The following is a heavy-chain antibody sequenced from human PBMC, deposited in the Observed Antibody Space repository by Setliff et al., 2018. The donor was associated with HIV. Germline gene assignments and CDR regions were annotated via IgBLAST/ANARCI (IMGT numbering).Heavy chain of an antibody. CDR2: INPNIGAT. V-gene: IGHV1-2*02. D-gene: IGHD2-2*01. J-gene: IGHJ4*02. CDR3: AVMGYCGGNSCYRTEGFDY. CDR1: GYTFSGYY. Sequence: ASVKVSCKASGYTFSGYYMHWVRQAPGQGLEWMGWINPNIGATNYAQKFQGGVTMTRDTSINTAYMELSSLRSDDTAMFYCAVMGYCGGNSCYRTEGFDYWGQGTLVTVSS.